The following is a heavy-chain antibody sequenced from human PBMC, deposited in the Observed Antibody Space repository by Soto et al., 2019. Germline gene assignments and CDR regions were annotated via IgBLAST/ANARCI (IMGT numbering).Heavy chain of an antibody. Sequence: PSETLSLTCTVSGDSISSGDYYWSWIRQPPGKGLEWIGLIYHSGSTHYNPSLKRRVIISVDTSKNQFSLKLSSVTAADTAVYYCARGAVAGMSAPIDYWGQGTLVTVSS. D-gene: IGHD6-19*01. CDR3: ARGAVAGMSAPIDY. J-gene: IGHJ4*02. V-gene: IGHV4-30-4*01. CDR2: IYHSGST. CDR1: GDSISSGDYY.